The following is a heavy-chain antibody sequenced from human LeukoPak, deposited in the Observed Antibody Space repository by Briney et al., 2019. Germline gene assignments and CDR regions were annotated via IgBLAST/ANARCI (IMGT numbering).Heavy chain of an antibody. J-gene: IGHJ6*03. Sequence: GGSLRLSCAASGFTFSSYGMHWVRQAPGKGLEWVAFIRYDGSNKYYADSVKGRFTISRDNPKNTLYLHVNSLRPEDTAVYYCAKDGDTMSGTYYYDMDVWGKGTTVTIS. V-gene: IGHV3-30*02. CDR2: IRYDGSNK. D-gene: IGHD1-26*01. CDR3: AKDGDTMSGTYYYDMDV. CDR1: GFTFSSYG.